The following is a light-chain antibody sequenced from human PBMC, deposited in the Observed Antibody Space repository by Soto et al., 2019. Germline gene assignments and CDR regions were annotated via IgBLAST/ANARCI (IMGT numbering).Light chain of an antibody. CDR2: DGS. J-gene: IGKJ5*01. Sequence: MVLTLSPATLSVPPGERATLSCRASQSVGSNLAWYQQKPGQAPRRVIFDGSNRGNGVPARFGGSGSGTDFTLTINSLEHEEFAVYYCQQRNVWSPITFGQGTGLEIK. CDR3: QQRNVWSPIT. V-gene: IGKV3-11*01. CDR1: QSVGSN.